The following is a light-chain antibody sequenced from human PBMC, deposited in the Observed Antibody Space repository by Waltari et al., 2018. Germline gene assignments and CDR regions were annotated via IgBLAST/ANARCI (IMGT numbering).Light chain of an antibody. J-gene: IGKJ1*01. CDR2: GAS. Sequence: EVLMTQSPATLSVSPGERVTLSCRASQSVSGNLAWYQQKPGQPPRLLIHGASTRATGVPVRFSGSGSETEFTLTISSLRSEDFAVYYCLQYHYWPPWTFGQGTKVEIK. CDR3: LQYHYWPPWT. CDR1: QSVSGN. V-gene: IGKV3-15*01.